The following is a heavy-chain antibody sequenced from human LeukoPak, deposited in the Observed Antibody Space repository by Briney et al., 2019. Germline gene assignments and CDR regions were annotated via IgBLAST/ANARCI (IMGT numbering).Heavy chain of an antibody. V-gene: IGHV3-48*01. Sequence: GGSLRLSCAASGFSFSSYTMNWVRQAPGKGLEWVSYINSDSRTISYADSVKGRFTISRDNAKNSLFLQMNSLRGEDTAVYYCAKPAISSRGWYYDYWGQGTLVTVSS. D-gene: IGHD6-19*01. J-gene: IGHJ4*02. CDR3: AKPAISSRGWYYDY. CDR2: INSDSRTI. CDR1: GFSFSSYT.